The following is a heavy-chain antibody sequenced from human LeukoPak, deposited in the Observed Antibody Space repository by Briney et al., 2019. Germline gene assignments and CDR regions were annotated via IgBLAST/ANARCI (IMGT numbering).Heavy chain of an antibody. D-gene: IGHD3-22*01. CDR2: IYYSGST. Sequence: SETLSLTCTVSGGSISSSSYYWSWIRQPPGKGLEWIGYIYYSGSTNYNPSLKSRVTISVDTSKNQFSLKLSSVTAADTAVYYCARANYDSSGYYYAYFDYWGQGTLVTVSS. CDR3: ARANYDSSGYYYAYFDY. CDR1: GGSISSSSYY. J-gene: IGHJ4*02. V-gene: IGHV4-61*01.